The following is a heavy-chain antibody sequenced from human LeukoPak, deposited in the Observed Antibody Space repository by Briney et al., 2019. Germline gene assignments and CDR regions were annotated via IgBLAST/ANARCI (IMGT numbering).Heavy chain of an antibody. V-gene: IGHV1-8*01. J-gene: IGHJ4*02. Sequence: ASVNVSCTASCSTFTNNDINWVRHATGQGHEWMGWMRPSSGNTEFAQKFQGRVTMTMDTAISTAYMELTSLTSDDTGLYCCARGRVGFDYWGQGTLVTVSS. CDR3: ARGRVGFDY. CDR2: MRPSSGNT. CDR1: CSTFTNND. D-gene: IGHD1-26*01.